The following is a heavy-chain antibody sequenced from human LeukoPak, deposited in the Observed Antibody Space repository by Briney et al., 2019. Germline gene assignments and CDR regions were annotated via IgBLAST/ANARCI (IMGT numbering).Heavy chain of an antibody. CDR2: ISGSGDRT. J-gene: IGHJ5*02. CDR3: VGNLRYFDWFDP. V-gene: IGHV3-23*01. D-gene: IGHD3-9*01. Sequence: GGSLRLSCAASGFTFSSSAMSWVRQAPGKGLEWVSTISGSGDRTYYADSVKGRFTISRDNSKNTLYLQMNSLRAEDTAVYYCVGNLRYFDWFDPWGQGTLVTVSS. CDR1: GFTFSSSA.